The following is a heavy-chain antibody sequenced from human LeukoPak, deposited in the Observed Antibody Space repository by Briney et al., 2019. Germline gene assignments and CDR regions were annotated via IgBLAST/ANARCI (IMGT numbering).Heavy chain of an antibody. D-gene: IGHD3-22*01. V-gene: IGHV2-5*01. J-gene: IGHJ3*02. CDR2: IYWNDDK. CDR1: GGSISSYYW. CDR3: AHKSDSSGYCYHDAFDI. Sequence: TLSLTCTVSGGSISSYYWNWIRQPPGKALEWLALIYWNDDKRYSPSLKSRLTITKDTSKNQVVLTMTNMDPVDTATYYCAHKSDSSGYCYHDAFDIWGQGTMVTVSS.